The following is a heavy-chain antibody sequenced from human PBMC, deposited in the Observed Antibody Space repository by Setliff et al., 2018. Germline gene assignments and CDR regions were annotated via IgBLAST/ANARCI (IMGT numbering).Heavy chain of an antibody. Sequence: ASVKVSCKASGYTLSNSILSWVRQAPGQGLEWMGWISAYNGKTYFAQKFQDRITLTTDTSTNTGYLGLRGLRSDDTAVYYCLRLVRYCTKIACQATSGDEVWGLGTLVTVSS. CDR1: GYTLSNSI. V-gene: IGHV1-18*01. D-gene: IGHD2-8*01. J-gene: IGHJ4*02. CDR2: ISAYNGKT. CDR3: LRLVRYCTKIACQATSGDEV.